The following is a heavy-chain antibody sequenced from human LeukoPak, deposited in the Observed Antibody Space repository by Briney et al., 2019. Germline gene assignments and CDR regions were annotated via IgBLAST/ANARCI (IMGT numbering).Heavy chain of an antibody. D-gene: IGHD2-15*01. CDR1: GFTFNIYG. Sequence: GGSLRLSCAASGFTFNIYGMSWVRQAPGKGLEWVSTISGSDGSTYYADSVKGRFTISRDNSKSTLYLQMNSLRAEDTAVYYCAAGYYFGDYWGQGTLVTVSS. J-gene: IGHJ4*02. CDR3: AAGYYFGDY. CDR2: ISGSDGST. V-gene: IGHV3-23*01.